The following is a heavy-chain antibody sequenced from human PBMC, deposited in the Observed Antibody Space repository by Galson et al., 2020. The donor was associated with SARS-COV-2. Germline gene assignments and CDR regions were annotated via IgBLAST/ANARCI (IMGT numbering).Heavy chain of an antibody. Sequence: QLGESLKISCAASGFTFSSYAMHWVRQAPGKGLGWVAVISYDGSNKYYADSVKGRFTISRDNSKNTLYLQMNSLRAEDTAVYYCARTLTGSYLSYFDYWGQGTLVTVAS. V-gene: IGHV3-30*04. CDR3: ARTLTGSYLSYFDY. CDR1: GFTFSSYA. D-gene: IGHD3-10*01. CDR2: ISYDGSNK. J-gene: IGHJ4*02.